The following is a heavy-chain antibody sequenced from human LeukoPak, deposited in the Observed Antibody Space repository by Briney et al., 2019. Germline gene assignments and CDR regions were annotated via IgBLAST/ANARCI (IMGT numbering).Heavy chain of an antibody. Sequence: SETLSLTCTVSGGSIFNYYWHWIRQSPGKGLEWVGYVYANGITAYNPSLRSRGSMSIDTSRSQFSLRLTSVAAADTATYYCARRVYYDTSGYHPTAGYFDLWGRGTLVSVSS. D-gene: IGHD3-22*01. CDR1: GGSIFNYY. V-gene: IGHV4-4*08. CDR2: VYANGIT. J-gene: IGHJ2*01. CDR3: ARRVYYDTSGYHPTAGYFDL.